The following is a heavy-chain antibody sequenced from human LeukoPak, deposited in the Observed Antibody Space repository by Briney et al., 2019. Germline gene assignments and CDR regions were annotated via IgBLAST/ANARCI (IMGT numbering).Heavy chain of an antibody. J-gene: IGHJ4*02. D-gene: IGHD5-24*01. V-gene: IGHV4-39*01. CDR2: VYSTGSTT. CDR3: ARHEEEDGYNAKTIDY. CDR1: GGSISSSSNY. Sequence: SETLSLXCTVSGGSISSSSNYWGWVRQPPGKGLEWIGTVYSTGSTTYSNPSLKSRVTISVDTSKNQFSLKLSSVTAADTAVYYCARHEEEDGYNAKTIDYWGQGTLVTVSS.